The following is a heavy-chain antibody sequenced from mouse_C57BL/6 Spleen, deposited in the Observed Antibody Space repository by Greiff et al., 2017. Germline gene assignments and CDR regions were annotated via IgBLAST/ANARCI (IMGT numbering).Heavy chain of an antibody. CDR1: GYTFTSYW. CDR2: IYPGSGST. CDR3: ARSEDPAWFAY. Sequence: QVQLKQPGAELVKPGASVKMSCKASGYTFTSYWITWVKQRPGQGLEWIGDIYPGSGSTNYNEKFKSTATLTVDTSSSTAYMQLSSLTSEDSAVYYCARSEDPAWFAYWGQGTLVTVSA. V-gene: IGHV1-55*01. J-gene: IGHJ3*01.